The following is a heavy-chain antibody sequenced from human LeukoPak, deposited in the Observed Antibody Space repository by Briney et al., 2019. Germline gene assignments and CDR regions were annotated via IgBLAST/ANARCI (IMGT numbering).Heavy chain of an antibody. J-gene: IGHJ4*02. CDR2: INPNSGGT. CDR3: ATGTTGTTFDY. Sequence: ASVKVSFKASGYTFTGYYLHWVRQAPGQGLEWMGWINPNSGGTNYAQKFQGRVTMTRDTSIGTAYMELSSLRSDDTAVYYCATGTTGTTFDYWGQGTLVTVSS. V-gene: IGHV1-2*02. CDR1: GYTFTGYY. D-gene: IGHD4-17*01.